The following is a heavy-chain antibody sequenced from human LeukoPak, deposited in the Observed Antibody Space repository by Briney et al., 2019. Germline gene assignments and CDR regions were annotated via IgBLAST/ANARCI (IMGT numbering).Heavy chain of an antibody. D-gene: IGHD2-2*01. J-gene: IGHJ6*03. CDR2: IFHSGST. CDR3: ARGTSLRGYMDV. V-gene: IGHV4-31*03. CDR1: GGSFTSDDYY. Sequence: PSQTLSLTCTVSGGSFTSDDYYWSWIRQHPGKGLEWIGYIFHSGSTYYNPSLKSRVTISGDKSKNQFSLRLSSVTAADTAVYYCARGTSLRGYMDVWGKGTTVTVSS.